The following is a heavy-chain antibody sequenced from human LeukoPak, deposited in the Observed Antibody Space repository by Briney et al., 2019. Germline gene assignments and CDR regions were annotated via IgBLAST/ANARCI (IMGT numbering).Heavy chain of an antibody. CDR1: GGSISSYY. CDR3: ARAYCSGGSCYSGFDY. J-gene: IGHJ4*02. CDR2: IYSSGST. D-gene: IGHD2-15*01. Sequence: SETLSLTCTVSGGSISSYYWSWIRQPAGKGLDWIGRIYSSGSTNYNPSLKSRVTMSVDTSKNQFSLKLSSVTAADTAVCYCARAYCSGGSCYSGFDYWGQGTLVTVAS. V-gene: IGHV4-4*07.